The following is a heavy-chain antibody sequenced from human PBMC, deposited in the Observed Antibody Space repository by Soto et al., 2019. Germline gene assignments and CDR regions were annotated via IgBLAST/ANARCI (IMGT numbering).Heavy chain of an antibody. CDR2: IYYSGST. D-gene: IGHD3-10*01. CDR3: ARQITMVRGVGGWYFDL. V-gene: IGHV4-39*01. CDR1: GGSISSSSYY. J-gene: IGHJ2*01. Sequence: QLQLQESGPGLVKPSETLSLTCTVSGGSISSSSYYWGWIRQPPGKGLEWIGSIYYSGSTYYNPSLKSRVTISVDTPTNQFSLKLSSVTAAATAVYYCARQITMVRGVGGWYFDLWGRGTLVTVSS.